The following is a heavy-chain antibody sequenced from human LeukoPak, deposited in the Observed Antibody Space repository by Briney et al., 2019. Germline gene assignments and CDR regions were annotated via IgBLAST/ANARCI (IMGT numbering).Heavy chain of an antibody. CDR1: GGTSSSYA. Sequence: ASVKVSCKASGGTSSSYAISWVRQAPGQGLEWMGGIIPIFGTANYAQKFQGRVTITTDESPSTAYMELSSLRSADPAVYYCAREPRLPDAFDIWGKGTMVTVSS. J-gene: IGHJ3*02. V-gene: IGHV1-69*05. CDR3: AREPRLPDAFDI. CDR2: IIPIFGTA. D-gene: IGHD4-11*01.